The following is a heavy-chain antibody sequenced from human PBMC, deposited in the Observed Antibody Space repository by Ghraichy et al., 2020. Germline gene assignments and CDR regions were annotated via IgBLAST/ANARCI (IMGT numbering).Heavy chain of an antibody. CDR2: IYYSGST. J-gene: IGHJ6*02. CDR1: GGSISSGGYY. V-gene: IGHV4-31*03. D-gene: IGHD5-12*01. CDR3: ARDAPSSCYGYYDSYGMDV. Sequence: SLNISCTVSGGSISSGGYYWSWIRQHPGKGLEWIGYIYYSGSTYYNPSLKSRVTISVDTSKNQFSLKLSSVTAADTAVDYCARDAPSSCYGYYDSYGMDVWGQGTTVTVSS.